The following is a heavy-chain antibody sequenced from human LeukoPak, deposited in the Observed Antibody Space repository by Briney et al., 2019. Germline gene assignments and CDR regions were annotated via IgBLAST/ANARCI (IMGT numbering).Heavy chain of an antibody. D-gene: IGHD1-26*01. V-gene: IGHV3-23*01. CDR3: AKGPSYSGSYSRGYFDY. CDR1: GFTFSSYA. J-gene: IGHJ4*02. Sequence: GGSLRLSCAASGFTFSSYAMSWVRQAPGKGLEWVSAISGSGGSTYYADSVKGRFTISRDSSKNTLYLQMNSLRAEDTAVYYCAKGPSYSGSYSRGYFDYWGQGTLVTVSS. CDR2: ISGSGGST.